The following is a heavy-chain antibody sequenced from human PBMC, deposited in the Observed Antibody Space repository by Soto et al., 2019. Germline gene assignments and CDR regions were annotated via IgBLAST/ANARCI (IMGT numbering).Heavy chain of an antibody. V-gene: IGHV4-30-2*01. CDR2: ISHSGST. CDR3: ARGGLLPDY. Sequence: SETLSLTCAVSGGYISSGGHSWSWIRQPPGKGLECIGYISHSGSTCYNPSLKSRVTISVDRSKNQFSLKLTSVTAADTAVYYCARGGLLPDYWGQGTLVTVSS. CDR1: GGYISSGGHS. J-gene: IGHJ4*02. D-gene: IGHD6-19*01.